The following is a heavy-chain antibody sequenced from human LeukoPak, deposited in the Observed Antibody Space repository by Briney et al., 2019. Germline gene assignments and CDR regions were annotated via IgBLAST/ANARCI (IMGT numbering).Heavy chain of an antibody. D-gene: IGHD6-13*01. Sequence: GGSLRLSCAASGFTFSNYAIYWARQAPGKGLEWVAVIWYDGSNKYYADSVKGRFTISRDNSKNTLYLQMNSLRGEDTAVYYCARGSYTSSWYGVFDYWGQGTLVTVSS. CDR3: ARGSYTSSWYGVFDY. CDR1: GFTFSNYA. V-gene: IGHV3-33*08. CDR2: IWYDGSNK. J-gene: IGHJ4*02.